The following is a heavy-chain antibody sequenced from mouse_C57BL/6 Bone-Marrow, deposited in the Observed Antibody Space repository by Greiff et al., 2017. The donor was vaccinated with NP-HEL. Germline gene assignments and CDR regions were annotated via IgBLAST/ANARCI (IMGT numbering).Heavy chain of an antibody. Sequence: QVQLKQSGAELARPGASVKLSCKASGYTFTSYGISWVKQRTGQGLEWIGEIYPRSGNTYYNEKFKGKATLTADKSSSTAYMELRSLTSEDSAVYFCARWGAAQALFAYWGQGTLVTVSA. D-gene: IGHD3-2*02. CDR1: GYTFTSYG. CDR3: ARWGAAQALFAY. CDR2: IYPRSGNT. V-gene: IGHV1-81*01. J-gene: IGHJ3*01.